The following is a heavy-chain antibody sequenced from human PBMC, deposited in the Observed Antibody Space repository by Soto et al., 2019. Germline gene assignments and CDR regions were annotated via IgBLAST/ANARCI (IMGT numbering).Heavy chain of an antibody. Sequence: GGSLRLSCVVSGSSVSNNYMGWVRQAPGKGLEWVANIYSVGVTYYADSVKGRFTISRDNPKNTLYLQMNSLRAEDTGVYYCGGAPPWGGELGPVVFVLWGKGKMVTV. V-gene: IGHV3-66*01. CDR3: GGAPPWGGELGPVVFVL. CDR1: GSSVSNNY. J-gene: IGHJ3*01. CDR2: IYSVGVT. D-gene: IGHD3-16*01.